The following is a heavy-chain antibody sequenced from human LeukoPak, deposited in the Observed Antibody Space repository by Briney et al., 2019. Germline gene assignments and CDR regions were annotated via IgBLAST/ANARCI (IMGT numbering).Heavy chain of an antibody. D-gene: IGHD6-13*01. CDR2: INPSGGST. CDR3: ARGRTVGTTWYPYEY. CDR1: GYDFTSYA. V-gene: IGHV1-46*01. J-gene: IGHJ4*02. Sequence: ASVKVSCKASGYDFTSYAMHWVRQAPGQRLEWMGVINPSGGSTSYAQKFQGRVTMTRDTSTSTVYTELSSLRSEDAAVYYCARGRTVGTTWYPYEYWGQGTLVTVSS.